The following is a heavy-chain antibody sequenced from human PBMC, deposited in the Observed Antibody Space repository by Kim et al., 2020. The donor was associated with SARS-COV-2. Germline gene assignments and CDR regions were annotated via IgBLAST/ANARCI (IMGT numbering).Heavy chain of an antibody. Sequence: KGRFTISRDNSKSTLYLQMNSLRAEDTAVYYCAKGWDPYYYDSSGYYSDYWGQGTLVTVSS. CDR3: AKGWDPYYYDSSGYYSDY. V-gene: IGHV3-23*01. J-gene: IGHJ4*02. D-gene: IGHD3-22*01.